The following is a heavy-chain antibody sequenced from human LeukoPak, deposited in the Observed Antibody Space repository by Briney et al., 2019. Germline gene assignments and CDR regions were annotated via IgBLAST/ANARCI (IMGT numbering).Heavy chain of an antibody. Sequence: GGCLGPSCAASGFTLTNYAMNWVRQTPGKGLEWVSGISGGNTYYADSVRGRFTISRDSSKNTLYLHMDFLRAEDTAVYLCAKGFTTGWSEGYLDYWGQGTLVSVSS. D-gene: IGHD6-19*01. J-gene: IGHJ4*02. CDR3: AKGFTTGWSEGYLDY. V-gene: IGHV3-23*01. CDR1: GFTLTNYA. CDR2: ISGGNT.